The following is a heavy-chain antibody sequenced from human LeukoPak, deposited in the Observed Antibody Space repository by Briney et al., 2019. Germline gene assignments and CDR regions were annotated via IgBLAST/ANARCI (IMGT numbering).Heavy chain of an antibody. D-gene: IGHD1-26*01. Sequence: PSETLSLTCTVSGGSVSSGSYYWSWIRQPPGKGLEWIGYIYYSGSTNYNPSLKSRVTISVDTSKNQFSLKLSSVTAADTAVYYCARERGSSGDFDYWGQGTLVTVSS. CDR3: ARERGSSGDFDY. V-gene: IGHV4-61*01. CDR1: GGSVSSGSYY. J-gene: IGHJ4*02. CDR2: IYYSGST.